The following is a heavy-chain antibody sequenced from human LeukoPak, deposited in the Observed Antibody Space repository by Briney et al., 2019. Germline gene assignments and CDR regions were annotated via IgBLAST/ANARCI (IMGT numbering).Heavy chain of an antibody. CDR2: ISYDGSNK. CDR1: GFTFSSYA. Sequence: GGSLRLSCAASGFTFSSYAMHWVRQAPGKGLEWVAVISYDGSNKYYADSVKGRFTISRDNSKNTLYLQMNSLRAEDTAVYYCARSQSLTIVGATTGLDYWGQETLVTVSS. V-gene: IGHV3-30*04. J-gene: IGHJ4*02. D-gene: IGHD1-26*01. CDR3: ARSQSLTIVGATTGLDY.